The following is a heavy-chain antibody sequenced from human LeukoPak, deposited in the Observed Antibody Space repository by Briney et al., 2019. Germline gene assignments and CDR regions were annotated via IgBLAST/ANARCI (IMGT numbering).Heavy chain of an antibody. J-gene: IGHJ5*02. D-gene: IGHD3-10*01. CDR2: IYYSGST. V-gene: IGHV4-59*01. CDR3: ARDRSLLWFGELLP. CDR1: GGSISSYY. Sequence: SETLSLTCTVSGGSISSYYWSWIRQPPGKGLEWIGYIYYSGSTNYNPSLKSRVTISVDTSKNQFSLKLSSVTAADTAVYYCARDRSLLWFGELLPWGQGTLVTVSS.